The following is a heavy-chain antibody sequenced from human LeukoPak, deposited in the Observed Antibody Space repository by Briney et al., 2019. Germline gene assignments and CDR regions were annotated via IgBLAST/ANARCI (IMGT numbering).Heavy chain of an antibody. CDR1: GFTFSSYG. J-gene: IGHJ6*02. D-gene: IGHD3-9*01. Sequence: GGSLRLSCAASGFTFSSYGMHWVRQAPGKGLEWVAVTSYDGSNRYYSDSVKGRFTISRDNSKNTLYLQMNSLRAEDTAVYYCAKAVHYDTLAGPGRDHYYYYGMDVWGQGATVTVSS. CDR3: AKAVHYDTLAGPGRDHYYYYGMDV. CDR2: TSYDGSNR. V-gene: IGHV3-30*18.